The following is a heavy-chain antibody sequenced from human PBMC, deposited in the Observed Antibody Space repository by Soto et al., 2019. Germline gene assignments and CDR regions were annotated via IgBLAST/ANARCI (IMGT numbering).Heavy chain of an antibody. Sequence: SETLSLTCTVTGDSISSRSYYWGWIRQPPGKGLEWIGSIYYSGSTYNNPSLRSRVSMSIDTSKDQFSLKLKSVTAADTALYFCERQRNSVVTQASFDVWGPGSLVTVSS. D-gene: IGHD2-21*02. CDR2: IYYSGST. J-gene: IGHJ4*02. V-gene: IGHV4-39*01. CDR3: ERQRNSVVTQASFDV. CDR1: GDSISSRSYY.